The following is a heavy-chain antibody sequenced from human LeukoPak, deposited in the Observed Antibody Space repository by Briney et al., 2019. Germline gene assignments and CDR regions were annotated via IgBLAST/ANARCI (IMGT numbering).Heavy chain of an antibody. CDR1: GFTFSSYE. CDR3: ARVRGAYYYYMDV. J-gene: IGHJ6*03. V-gene: IGHV3-48*03. Sequence: GGSLRLSCAASGFTFSSYEMNWVRQAPGKGLEWVSYISSSGSTIYYADPVKGRFTISRDNAKNSLYLQMNSLRAEDTAVYYCARVRGAYYYYMDVWGKGTTVTVSS. CDR2: ISSSGSTI. D-gene: IGHD3-10*01.